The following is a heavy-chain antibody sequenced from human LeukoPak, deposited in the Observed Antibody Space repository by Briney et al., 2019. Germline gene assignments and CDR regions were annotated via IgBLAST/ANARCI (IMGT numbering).Heavy chain of an antibody. V-gene: IGHV3-73*01. Sequence: GGSLRLSCAASGFTNSGSAIHWVRQASGKGLEWVGRIRSKANSYATTYGASVKGRFTFSRDDSKNTAYLQMNSLKTEDTAVYYCTRSLYYDSWSGYFGGEDFDYWGQGTLVTVSS. CDR2: IRSKANSYAT. CDR1: GFTNSGSA. D-gene: IGHD3-3*01. CDR3: TRSLYYDSWSGYFGGEDFDY. J-gene: IGHJ4*02.